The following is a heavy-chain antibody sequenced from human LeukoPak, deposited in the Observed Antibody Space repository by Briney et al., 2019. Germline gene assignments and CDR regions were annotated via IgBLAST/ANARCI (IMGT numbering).Heavy chain of an antibody. Sequence: SETLSLTCAVYGGSFSGYYWSWIRQPPGKGLEWIGEINDSGRTNYNPSLKSRVTISVDTSKNQFSLKLSSVTAADMAVYYCARGPLEYSSSSFDYWGQGTLVTVSS. CDR1: GGSFSGYY. CDR2: INDSGRT. CDR3: ARGPLEYSSSSFDY. D-gene: IGHD6-6*01. J-gene: IGHJ4*02. V-gene: IGHV4-34*01.